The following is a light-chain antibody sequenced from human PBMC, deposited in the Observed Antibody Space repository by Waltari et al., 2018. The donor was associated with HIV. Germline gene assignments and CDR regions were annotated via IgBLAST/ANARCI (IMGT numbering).Light chain of an antibody. Sequence: QSALTQPASVSGSPGQSITISCTGTNRDVGSYDYVSWYQKHPGKAPQLIIYDVSKRPSGVASRFSGSKSGNTASLTISGLQADDEANYYCCSYAGSSILVFGGGTKLTVL. CDR1: NRDVGSYDY. CDR2: DVS. V-gene: IGLV2-23*02. CDR3: CSYAGSSILV. J-gene: IGLJ2*01.